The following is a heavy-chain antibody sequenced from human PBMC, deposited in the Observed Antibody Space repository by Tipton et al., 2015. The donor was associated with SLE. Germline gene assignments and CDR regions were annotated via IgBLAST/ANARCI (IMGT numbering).Heavy chain of an antibody. CDR2: LYYSGRS. CDR1: GGSFNSNTDY. Sequence: TLSLTCTISGGSFNSNTDYGGWIRQPPGQGLEWIASLYYSGRSYYNPSLKSRVTISVDTSKNQFSLKLSSVTAADTAVYYCARGLRSGGSSSWFDPWGQGTLVTVSS. D-gene: IGHD2-15*01. CDR3: ARGLRSGGSSSWFDP. J-gene: IGHJ5*02. V-gene: IGHV4-39*07.